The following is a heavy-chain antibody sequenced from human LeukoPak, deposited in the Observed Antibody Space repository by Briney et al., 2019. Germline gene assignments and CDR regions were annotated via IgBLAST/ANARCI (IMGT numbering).Heavy chain of an antibody. Sequence: GGSLRLSCAASGFTFSTYAMSWVRQAPGKGLECVSALSGNGNTIYYADSVKGRFTISRDNSKNTLSLQMNSLRAEDTAVYYCARAPRSIFGVVIDYYYGMDVWGQGTTVTVSS. J-gene: IGHJ6*02. V-gene: IGHV3-23*01. CDR3: ARAPRSIFGVVIDYYYGMDV. CDR2: LSGNGNTI. CDR1: GFTFSTYA. D-gene: IGHD3-3*01.